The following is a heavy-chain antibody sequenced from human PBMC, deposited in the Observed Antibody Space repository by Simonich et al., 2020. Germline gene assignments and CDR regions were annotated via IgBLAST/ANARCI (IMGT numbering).Heavy chain of an antibody. CDR3: ARDGERYCGGDCYSYFDY. Sequence: QVQLVESGGGVVQPGRSLRLSCAASGFTFSSYAMHWVRQAPGKGLEWVAVISYDGINKYYADSGKGRFTISRDNSKNTLYLQRNSLRAEDTAVYYCARDGERYCGGDCYSYFDYWGQGTLVTVSS. CDR2: ISYDGINK. D-gene: IGHD2-21*02. J-gene: IGHJ4*02. V-gene: IGHV3-30*07. CDR1: GFTFSSYA.